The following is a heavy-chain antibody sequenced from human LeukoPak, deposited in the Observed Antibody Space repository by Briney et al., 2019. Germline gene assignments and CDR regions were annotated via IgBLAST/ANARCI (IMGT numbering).Heavy chain of an antibody. Sequence: PSETLSLTCAVYGVSFSGYSWSWICQPPGKGLEWIWEIYHSGSTNYNPSLKSRVTISLDTSKNQFSLKLSSVTAADTAVYYCARDRVVDATFYKYDAIDVWGQGTTVTVS. CDR3: ARDRVVDATFYKYDAIDV. D-gene: IGHD2-15*01. V-gene: IGHV4-34*01. CDR1: GVSFSGYS. CDR2: IYHSGST. J-gene: IGHJ6*02.